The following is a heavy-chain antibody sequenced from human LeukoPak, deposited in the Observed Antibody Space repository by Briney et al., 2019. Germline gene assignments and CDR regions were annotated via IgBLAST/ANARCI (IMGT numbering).Heavy chain of an antibody. CDR1: GGSFSDYY. V-gene: IGHV4-34*01. CDR2: INPSGTT. CDR3: ARVGYRYVINDWSRTGRGAYATKYYYHMDV. J-gene: IGHJ6*03. Sequence: SETLSLTCAVYGGSFSDYYWSWIRQPPGKGLEWIGEINPSGTTNYSPSLKSRVTISVDTSKNQFSLKLSSVAAADTAVNFCARVGYRYVINDWSRTGRGAYATKYYYHMDVWGKGTTVTVSS. D-gene: IGHD5-18*01.